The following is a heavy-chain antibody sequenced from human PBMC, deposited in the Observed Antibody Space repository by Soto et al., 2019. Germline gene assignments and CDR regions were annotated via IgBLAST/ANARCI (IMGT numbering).Heavy chain of an antibody. J-gene: IGHJ3*02. CDR3: AKDGTLRYCSGGSCAFDI. CDR1: GFTFSSYA. D-gene: IGHD2-15*01. V-gene: IGHV3-23*01. CDR2: ISGSGDST. Sequence: GGSLRLSCAASGFTFSSYAMSWVRQAPGKGLEWVSAISGSGDSTYYADSGKGRCTISRDNAKNTLYLQMNSLRAEDKAVYYCAKDGTLRYCSGGSCAFDIWGQGTMVTVSS.